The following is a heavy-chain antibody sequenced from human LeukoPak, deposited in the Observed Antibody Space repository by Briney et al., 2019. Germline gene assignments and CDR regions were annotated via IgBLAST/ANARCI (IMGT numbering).Heavy chain of an antibody. J-gene: IGHJ4*02. V-gene: IGHV3-23*01. CDR2: ISGSGDST. Sequence: PGGSLRLSCAASGFTFSTYAMSWVRQAPGKGPEWVSTISGSGDSTYYADSVKGRFTISRDNSKNMLYLQMNSLRAEDTAVYYCAKNGVGATWGNYFDYWGQGTLVTVSS. D-gene: IGHD1-26*01. CDR1: GFTFSTYA. CDR3: AKNGVGATWGNYFDY.